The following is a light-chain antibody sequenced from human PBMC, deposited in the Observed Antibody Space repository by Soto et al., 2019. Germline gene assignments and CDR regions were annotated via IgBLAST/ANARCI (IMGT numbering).Light chain of an antibody. J-gene: IGLJ2*01. CDR1: SGSIASND. CDR3: QSYDSNSVV. Sequence: NFMLTQPHSVSGSPGKTVTISCTRSSGSIASNDVQWYQQRPGSAPTTVIYKNDQRPSGVPDRFSGSIDSSSNSASLTISGLKTEDEADYYCQSYDSNSVVFGGGTKLTVL. CDR2: KND. V-gene: IGLV6-57*04.